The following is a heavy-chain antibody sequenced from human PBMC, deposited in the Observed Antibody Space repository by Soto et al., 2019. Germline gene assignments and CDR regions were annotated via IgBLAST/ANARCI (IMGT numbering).Heavy chain of an antibody. CDR2: ISYDGNHK. D-gene: IGHD2-15*01. CDR3: ARAGCDGGTCYTLVGLRYGMDV. V-gene: IGHV3-30-3*01. CDR1: GFTFSNYA. J-gene: IGHJ6*02. Sequence: QVQLVESGGGVVQPGRSLRLSCAASGFTFSNYAMYWVRQAPGKGLEWVAVISYDGNHKYYADSVKGRFTISRDNSKNTLYLQVNSLRAEDTAVYYCARAGCDGGTCYTLVGLRYGMDVWGQGTTVTVSS.